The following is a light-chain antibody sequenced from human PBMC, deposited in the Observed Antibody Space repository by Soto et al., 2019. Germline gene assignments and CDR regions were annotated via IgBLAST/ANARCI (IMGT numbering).Light chain of an antibody. CDR1: GSDVGTYNY. J-gene: IGLJ1*01. CDR3: SSYTDSSTLEV. CDR2: EVS. Sequence: QSVLTQPASVSGSPGQSITISCTGTGSDVGTYNYVSWYQQHPGKAPKLMIYEVSNRPSGVSNRLSGSKSGATASLTISRLQAEDEADYYCSSYTDSSTLEVFGTGTKVTVL. V-gene: IGLV2-14*01.